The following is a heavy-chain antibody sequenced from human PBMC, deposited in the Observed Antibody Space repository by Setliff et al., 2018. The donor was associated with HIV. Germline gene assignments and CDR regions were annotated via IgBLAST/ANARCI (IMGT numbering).Heavy chain of an antibody. V-gene: IGHV1-2*02. CDR3: ARPVGGTGFDP. Sequence: ASVKVSCKASGYTFTGYFIHWVRQAPGQGFEWMGWINPNTGNTHYPPSFQGRVTITRDTSASTAYLELSSLRSEDTAVYYCARPVGGTGFDPWGQGTLVTVSS. CDR1: GYTFTGYF. CDR2: INPNTGNT. D-gene: IGHD1-26*01. J-gene: IGHJ5*02.